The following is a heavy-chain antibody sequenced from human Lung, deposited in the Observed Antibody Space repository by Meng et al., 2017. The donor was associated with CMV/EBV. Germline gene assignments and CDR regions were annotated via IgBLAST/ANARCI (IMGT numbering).Heavy chain of an antibody. D-gene: IGHD2-2*01. CDR3: ARSGSTTSQQPGYFDL. CDR1: GYTLSHDW. J-gene: IGHJ2*01. V-gene: IGHV1-46*01. Sequence: GYTLSHDWMHWVRQAPGQGLEWVGIINPSGGSTTYAQKFQGRVVLTRDTSTSTVYMDLSSLRSEDRAVYYCARSGSTTSQQPGYFDLWGRGTLVTVSS. CDR2: INPSGGST.